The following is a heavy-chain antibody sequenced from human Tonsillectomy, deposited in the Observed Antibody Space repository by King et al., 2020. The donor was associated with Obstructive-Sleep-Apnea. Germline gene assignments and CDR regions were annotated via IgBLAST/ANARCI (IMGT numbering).Heavy chain of an antibody. Sequence: VQLVESGGGLVQPGGSLRLYCAASGFTFSNFAMNWVRQAPGKGLEWVSAITSTGDTYYADSVRGRFAISRDISKNTLYLQMNSLRAEDTAEYYCAKSSRDGAYVEVTSIKEYYYYYYGMDVWGQGTPVTVSS. CDR2: ITSTGDT. V-gene: IGHV3-23*04. J-gene: IGHJ6*02. CDR1: GFTFSNFA. CDR3: AKSSRDGAYVEVTSIKEYYYYYYGMDV. D-gene: IGHD2-2*01.